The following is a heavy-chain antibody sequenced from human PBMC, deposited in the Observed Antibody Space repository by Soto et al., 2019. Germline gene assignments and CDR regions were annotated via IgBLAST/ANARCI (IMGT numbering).Heavy chain of an antibody. J-gene: IGHJ5*02. Sequence: ASVKVSCKASGYTFTSYGISWVRQAPGQGLEWMGWISPYNGDTNYAQKLQDRVTMTTDTSTSTAYMDLRSLRSDDTAVYYCARTRVRGVIITPHWLDPWGQGTLVTFSS. CDR1: GYTFTSYG. D-gene: IGHD3-10*01. V-gene: IGHV1-18*04. CDR2: ISPYNGDT. CDR3: ARTRVRGVIITPHWLDP.